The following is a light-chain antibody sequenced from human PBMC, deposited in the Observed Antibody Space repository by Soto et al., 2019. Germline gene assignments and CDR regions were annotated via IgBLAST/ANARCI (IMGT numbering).Light chain of an antibody. CDR1: QSVSSTY. Sequence: EIVWTQSPGTMSLSPGETATLSCRASQSVSSTYLAWYQQTPGQAPRLLIYGASRRATGIPDRFSGSGSGTVFTLTSSRLAPEDFSVYYCQQYGSSPKTFGQGTKVEIK. CDR2: GAS. V-gene: IGKV3-20*01. J-gene: IGKJ1*01. CDR3: QQYGSSPKT.